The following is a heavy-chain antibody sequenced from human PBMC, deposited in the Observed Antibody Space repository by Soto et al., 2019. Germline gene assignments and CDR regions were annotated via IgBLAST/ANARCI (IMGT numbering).Heavy chain of an antibody. CDR2: IYLGDSDT. J-gene: IGHJ3*01. CDR1: GDTYTTSW. V-gene: IGHV5-51*01. Sequence: PGESLKISCKGSGDTYTTSWIGWVRQMPGEGLEWMGTIYLGDSDTRYNPSVEGHVISADKSINTAYLYWPSLKASDTAMYYCARTLRRGDVFDVWGQGTMVTVSS. CDR3: ARTLRRGDVFDV.